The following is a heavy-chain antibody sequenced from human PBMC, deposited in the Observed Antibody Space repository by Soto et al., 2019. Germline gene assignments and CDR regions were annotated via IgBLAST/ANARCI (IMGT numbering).Heavy chain of an antibody. J-gene: IGHJ4*02. V-gene: IGHV4-61*08. CDR1: GGSISSVGYY. CDR2: IYYSGST. Sequence: SETLSLTCTVSGGSISSVGYYWSWIRQHPGKGLEWIGYIYYSGSTNYNPSLKSRVTISVDTSKNQFSLKLTSVTAADTAVYHCARHVGNSPPGSWGQGTLVTVSS. CDR3: ARHVGNSPPGS. D-gene: IGHD1-26*01.